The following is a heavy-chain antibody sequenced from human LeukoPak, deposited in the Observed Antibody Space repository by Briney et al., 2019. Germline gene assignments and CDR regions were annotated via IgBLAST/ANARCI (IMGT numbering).Heavy chain of an antibody. V-gene: IGHV3-9*02. CDR2: TILNSGSI. D-gene: IGHD3-9*01. CDR1: TFTPEDNA. CDR3: ANDISGILPGINWFDS. J-gene: IGHJ5*01. Sequence: PGRSLRLSCSASTFTPEDNAMHGFRQAPGKDRKGVSSTILNSGSIGYPDSVKGRFTLSRGNAKSSLYLQMKSLPAEDTALYYCANDISGILPGINWFDSWGQGTMVTVPS.